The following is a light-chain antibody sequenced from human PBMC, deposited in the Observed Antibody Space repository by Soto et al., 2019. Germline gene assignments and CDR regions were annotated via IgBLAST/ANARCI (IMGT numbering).Light chain of an antibody. CDR2: GAS. Sequence: DIQLTQSPFFLSASVGDRVTITCRASQGIRSYLAWYQQRPGKAPELLIYGASTLRTGVASRFSGSGSGTAFTLTISSLQTEDFATYFCQQLKIFPPLFTFGPGTKVDIK. J-gene: IGKJ3*01. CDR1: QGIRSY. V-gene: IGKV1-9*01. CDR3: QQLKIFPPLFT.